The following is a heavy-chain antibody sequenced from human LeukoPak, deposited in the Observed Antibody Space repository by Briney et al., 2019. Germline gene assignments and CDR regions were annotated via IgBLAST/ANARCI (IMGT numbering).Heavy chain of an antibody. J-gene: IGHJ4*02. V-gene: IGHV3-7*01. CDR1: GFSFSTYA. Sequence: GGSLRLSCVASGFSFSTYAMTWVRQAPGKGLEWVANIKQDGSEKYYMDSVKGRFTISRDNAKKSLFLQMNSLTAEDTALYYCVRSLEKFGTRDYWGQGTLVTVSS. D-gene: IGHD3-10*01. CDR3: VRSLEKFGTRDY. CDR2: IKQDGSEK.